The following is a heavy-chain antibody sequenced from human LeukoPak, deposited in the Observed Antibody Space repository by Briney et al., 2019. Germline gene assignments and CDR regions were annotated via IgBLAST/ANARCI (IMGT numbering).Heavy chain of an antibody. CDR2: INHSGST. CDR1: GGSFSGYY. CDR3: VRRLGYCSSTSCSRYNWFDP. V-gene: IGHV4-34*01. Sequence: SETLSLTCAVYGGSFSGYYWSWIRQPPGKGLEWIGEINHSGSTNYNPSLKSRVTISVDTSKNQFSLKLSSVTAADTAVYYCVRRLGYCSSTSCSRYNWFDPWGQGTLVTVSS. J-gene: IGHJ5*02. D-gene: IGHD2-2*01.